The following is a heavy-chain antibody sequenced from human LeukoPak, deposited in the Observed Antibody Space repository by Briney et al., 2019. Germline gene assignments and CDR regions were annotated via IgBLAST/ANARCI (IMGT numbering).Heavy chain of an antibody. Sequence: GASVKVSCKASGYTFTGYYMHWVRQAPGQGLEWMGWMNPNSGQTGSAQNFQGRLTMTRDTSISTVYMELSSLRSEDTAVYYCARIHYDYVWGTYRYTRFDPWGQGTLVIVSS. CDR3: ARIHYDYVWGTYRYTRFDP. J-gene: IGHJ5*02. CDR2: MNPNSGQT. V-gene: IGHV1-8*02. CDR1: GYTFTGYY. D-gene: IGHD3-16*02.